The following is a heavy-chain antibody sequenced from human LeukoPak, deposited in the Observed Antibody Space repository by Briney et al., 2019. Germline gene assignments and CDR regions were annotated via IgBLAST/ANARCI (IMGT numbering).Heavy chain of an antibody. V-gene: IGHV4-34*01. D-gene: IGHD3-9*01. CDR3: ARGYVLRYFAWFDP. J-gene: IGHJ5*02. CDR2: INHSGST. Sequence: PSETLSLTCAVYGGSFSAYYWSWIRQPPGKGLEWIGEINHSGSTNYNPSLKSRVTISVDTSKNQFSLKLSSVTAADTAVYYCARGYVLRYFAWFDPWGQGTLVPVSS. CDR1: GGSFSAYY.